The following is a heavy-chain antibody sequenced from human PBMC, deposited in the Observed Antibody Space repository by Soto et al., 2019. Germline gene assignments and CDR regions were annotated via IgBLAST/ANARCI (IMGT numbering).Heavy chain of an antibody. V-gene: IGHV3-48*03. D-gene: IGHD4-4*01. CDR3: AGLGHDYIDDYGIDV. CDR2: ISCSGCSI. J-gene: IGHJ6*02. Sequence: GALRPSCSGPGFTFSSYEINWVRQASGKRLEWVSYISCSGCSIYYADSVKGRFTISIDNAKKALYLQTNSQRAEDTAVDYCAGLGHDYIDDYGIDVWGQGTTVTVSS. CDR1: GFTFSSYE.